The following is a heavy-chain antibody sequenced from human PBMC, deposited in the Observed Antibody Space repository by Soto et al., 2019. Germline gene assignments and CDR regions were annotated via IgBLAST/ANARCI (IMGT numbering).Heavy chain of an antibody. J-gene: IGHJ3*02. CDR3: ASGINYYDSSGYYAWGAFDI. CDR1: GGSISRGGYY. Sequence: SETLSLTCTFSGGSISRGGYYWSWIRQHPGKGLEWIGYIYYSGSTYYNPSLKSRVTISVDTSKNQFSLKLSSVTAADTAVYYCASGINYYDSSGYYAWGAFDIWGQGTMVTVSS. V-gene: IGHV4-31*03. CDR2: IYYSGST. D-gene: IGHD3-22*01.